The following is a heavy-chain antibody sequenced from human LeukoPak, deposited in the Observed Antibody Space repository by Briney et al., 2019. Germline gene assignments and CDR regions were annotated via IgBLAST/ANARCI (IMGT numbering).Heavy chain of an antibody. CDR1: GGSITRSSYY. D-gene: IGHD6-19*01. CDR2: IYYNGNT. V-gene: IGHV4-39*01. Sequence: SSETLSLTCTVSGGSITRSSYYWGWIRQPPGKGLEWIGSIYYNGNTYYNLSLKSRVTISVDTSKNQFSLKLTSVTAADTAVYYCARQGFIALAGTRYFQHWGQGTLVTVSS. CDR3: ARQGFIALAGTRYFQH. J-gene: IGHJ1*01.